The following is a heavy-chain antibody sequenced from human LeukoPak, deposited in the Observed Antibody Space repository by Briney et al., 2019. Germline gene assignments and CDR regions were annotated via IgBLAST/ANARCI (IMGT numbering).Heavy chain of an antibody. J-gene: IGHJ5*02. D-gene: IGHD5-12*01. CDR3: ARDGTVATNWFNP. V-gene: IGHV4-59*02. CDR2: IKSSGSS. Sequence: SETLSLTCTVSGGSVSSYYWSWIRQPPGKGLEWMGYIKSSGSSNYNPSLKSRVTISMDTSKNQFSLRLNSVTAADTAVYYCARDGTVATNWFNPWGQGTLVTVSS. CDR1: GGSVSSYY.